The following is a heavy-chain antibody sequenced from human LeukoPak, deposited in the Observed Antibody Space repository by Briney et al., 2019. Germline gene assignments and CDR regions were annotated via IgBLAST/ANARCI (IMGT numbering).Heavy chain of an antibody. CDR2: ISGSGGST. D-gene: IGHD2-15*01. CDR3: AKDQDIVVVVAATDS. Sequence: PGGSLRLSCAASGFTFSSYAMSWVRQAPGKGLEWVSAISGSGGSTYYADSVKGRFTISRDNSKNTLYLQMNSLRAEDTAVYYCAKDQDIVVVVAATDSWGQGTLVTVSS. J-gene: IGHJ4*02. V-gene: IGHV3-23*01. CDR1: GFTFSSYA.